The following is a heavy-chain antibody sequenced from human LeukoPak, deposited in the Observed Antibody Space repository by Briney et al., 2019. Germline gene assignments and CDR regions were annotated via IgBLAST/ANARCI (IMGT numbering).Heavy chain of an antibody. V-gene: IGHV4-61*01. J-gene: IGHJ1*01. CDR2: IYYSGST. CDR3: ARSSRRSTNYYDSRGYFQH. CDR1: GYSISSGYY. Sequence: SETLSLTCTVSGYSISSGYYWSWIRQPPGKGLEWIGYIYYSGSTNYNPSLKSRVTISVDTSKNQFSLKLSSVTAADTAVYYCARSSRRSTNYYDSRGYFQHWGQGTLVTVSS. D-gene: IGHD3-22*01.